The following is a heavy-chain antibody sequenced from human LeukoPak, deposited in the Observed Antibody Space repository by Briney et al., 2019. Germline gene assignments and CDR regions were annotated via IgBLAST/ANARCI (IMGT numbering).Heavy chain of an antibody. Sequence: VKVSCKASGXTFTNXGISWVRQAPGQGLEWMGWISAYNGNTNYAQKLQGRVTMTTDTSTSTAYMELRSLRSDDTAVYYCASIRSGSYLDYFDYWGQGTLVTVSS. CDR3: ASIRSGSYLDYFDY. CDR1: GXTFTNXG. CDR2: ISAYNGNT. D-gene: IGHD1-26*01. V-gene: IGHV1-18*01. J-gene: IGHJ4*02.